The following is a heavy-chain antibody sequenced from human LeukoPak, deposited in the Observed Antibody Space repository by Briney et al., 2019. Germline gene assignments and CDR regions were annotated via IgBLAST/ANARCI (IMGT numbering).Heavy chain of an antibody. CDR1: GFTVSSNY. CDR3: ARGIGYLRELAFDY. Sequence: GGSLRLSCAASGFTVSSNYMSWVRQAPGKGLEGVSVIYSGGSTYYADSVKGRFTISRDNSKNTLYLQMNSLRAEDTAVYYCARGIGYLRELAFDYWGQGTLVTVSS. J-gene: IGHJ4*02. D-gene: IGHD3-16*01. V-gene: IGHV3-53*01. CDR2: IYSGGST.